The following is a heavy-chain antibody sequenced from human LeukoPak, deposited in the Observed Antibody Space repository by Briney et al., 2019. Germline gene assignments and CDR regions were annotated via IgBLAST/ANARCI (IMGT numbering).Heavy chain of an antibody. CDR1: GGSISSYY. Sequence: SETLSLTCTVSGGSISSYYWSWLRQPAGKGLEWIGRIYTSGSTNYNPSLKSRVTMSVDTSKNQFSLKLSSVTAADTAVYYCARSYYDFWSGYSFDCWGQGTLVTVSS. J-gene: IGHJ4*02. CDR3: ARSYYDFWSGYSFDC. CDR2: IYTSGST. V-gene: IGHV4-4*07. D-gene: IGHD3-3*01.